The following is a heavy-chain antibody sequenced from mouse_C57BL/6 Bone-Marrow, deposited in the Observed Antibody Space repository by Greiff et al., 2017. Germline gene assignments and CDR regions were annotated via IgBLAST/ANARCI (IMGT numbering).Heavy chain of an antibody. CDR2: IHPNSGST. CDR3: ARRAYYYGSSSYYFGY. Sequence: QVQLKQSGAELVKPGASVKLSCKASGYTFTSYWMHWVKQRPGQGLEWIGMIHPNSGSTNYNEKFKSKATLTVDKSSSTAYMQLSSLTSEHAAVYYCARRAYYYGSSSYYFGYWGQGTTLTVSS. D-gene: IGHD1-1*01. CDR1: GYTFTSYW. J-gene: IGHJ2*01. V-gene: IGHV1-64*01.